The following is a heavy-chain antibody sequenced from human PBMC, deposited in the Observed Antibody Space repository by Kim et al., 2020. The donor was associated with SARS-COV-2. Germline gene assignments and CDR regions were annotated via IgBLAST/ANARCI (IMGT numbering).Heavy chain of an antibody. J-gene: IGHJ6*02. D-gene: IGHD3-10*01. V-gene: IGHV1-3*01. CDR2: INAGNGNT. CDR1: GYTFTSYA. Sequence: ASVKVSCKASGYTFTSYAMHWVRQAPGQRLEWMGWINAGNGNTKYSQTFQGRVTITRDTSASTAYMELSSLRSEDTAVYYCARDLSAMVRGVIPWYYYYGMDVWGRGTTVTVSS. CDR3: ARDLSAMVRGVIPWYYYYGMDV.